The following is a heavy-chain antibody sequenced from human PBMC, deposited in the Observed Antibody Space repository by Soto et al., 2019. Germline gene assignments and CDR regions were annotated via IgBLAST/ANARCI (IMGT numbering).Heavy chain of an antibody. V-gene: IGHV3-30*18. CDR1: GFTFSSYG. CDR2: ISYDGSNK. CDR3: AKAVSTMIVVVDY. J-gene: IGHJ4*02. D-gene: IGHD3-22*01. Sequence: GGSLRLSCAASGFTFSSYGMHWVRQAPGKGLEWVAVISYDGSNKYYADSVKGRFTISRDNSKNTLYLQMNSLRAEDTAVYYCAKAVSTMIVVVDYWGQGTLVTVSS.